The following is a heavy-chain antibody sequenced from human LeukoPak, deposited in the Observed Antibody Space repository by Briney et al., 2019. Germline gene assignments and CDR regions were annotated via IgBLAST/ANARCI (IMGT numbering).Heavy chain of an antibody. Sequence: PGRSLRLSCAASGFTFSSYGMHWVRQAPGKGLEWVSYISISSTSIYYADSVKGRFTISRDNAKNSLYLQMNSLRDEDTAVYYCVRDGTWYDYWGQGTLVTVSS. CDR2: ISISSTSI. CDR3: VRDGTWYDY. J-gene: IGHJ4*02. CDR1: GFTFSSYG. D-gene: IGHD1-26*01. V-gene: IGHV3-48*02.